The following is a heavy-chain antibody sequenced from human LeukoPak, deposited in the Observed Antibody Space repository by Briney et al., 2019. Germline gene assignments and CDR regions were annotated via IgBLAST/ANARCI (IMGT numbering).Heavy chain of an antibody. D-gene: IGHD6-13*01. Sequence: SETLSLTCTVSGGSISGSRYYWVGIPQPPGKGRNGVGSIYYSGSTYYNPSLTSRVTILVDTSKTTFSLNMRSVTAADTAVYYCASHAKQSAADGTGFDYWGQGTLVAVSS. J-gene: IGHJ4*02. CDR2: IYYSGST. CDR1: GGSISGSRYY. CDR3: ASHAKQSAADGTGFDY. V-gene: IGHV4-39*01.